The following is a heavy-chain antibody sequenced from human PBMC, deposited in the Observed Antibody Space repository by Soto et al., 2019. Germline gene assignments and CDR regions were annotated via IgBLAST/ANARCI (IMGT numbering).Heavy chain of an antibody. J-gene: IGHJ3*02. CDR1: GFTFSSYA. D-gene: IGHD5-18*01. CDR2: ISHDGSNK. V-gene: IGHV3-30-3*01. CDR3: ARTAMVVNDAFDI. Sequence: PGGSLRLSCAASGFTFSSYAMHWVRQAPGKGLEWVAVISHDGSNKYYADSVKGRFTISRDNSKNTLYLQMNSLRAEDTAVYYCARTAMVVNDAFDIWGQGTMVTVSS.